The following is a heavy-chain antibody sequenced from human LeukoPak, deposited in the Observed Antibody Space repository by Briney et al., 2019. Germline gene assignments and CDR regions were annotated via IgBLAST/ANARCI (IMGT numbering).Heavy chain of an antibody. CDR2: IYPGDSDT. D-gene: IGHD1-14*01. Sequence: GESLKISCKGSGYSFTSSWIGWVRQMPGKGLEGMRIIYPGDSDTRYSPSVQGQVTITADRSISTAYLQWSSLKASDTAMYYCSRAESSPDYYYGMDVWGQGTTVTVSS. V-gene: IGHV5-51*01. CDR1: GYSFTSSW. CDR3: SRAESSPDYYYGMDV. J-gene: IGHJ6*02.